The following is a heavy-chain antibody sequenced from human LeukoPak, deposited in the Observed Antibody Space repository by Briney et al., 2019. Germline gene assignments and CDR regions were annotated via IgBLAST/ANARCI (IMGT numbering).Heavy chain of an antibody. CDR3: ARRHVYNYFFDY. D-gene: IGHD5-24*01. Sequence: GESLKISCKGSGYSSTTYWIGWVRQMPGKGLEWMGIIYPGDSETRYNPSFQGQVTISADKSISTAYLQWSSLKASDTAMYYCARRHVYNYFFDYWGQGTLVTVSS. CDR1: GYSSTTYW. CDR2: IYPGDSET. J-gene: IGHJ4*02. V-gene: IGHV5-51*01.